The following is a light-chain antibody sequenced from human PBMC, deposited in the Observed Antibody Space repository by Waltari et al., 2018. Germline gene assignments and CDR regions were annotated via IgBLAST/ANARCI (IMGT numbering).Light chain of an antibody. CDR2: NSH. CDR1: SSNIGRYS. V-gene: IGLV1-44*01. CDR3: AVWDDSLNGPV. Sequence: QSVLTQPPPASGTPGPRVTMSCSGSSSNIGRYSVNWYQQLPGTAPNLLLYNSHQRPSGVPDRFSGSKSGTSASLAVSGLLSEDEGDYYCAVWDDSLNGPVFGRGTKLTVL. J-gene: IGLJ3*02.